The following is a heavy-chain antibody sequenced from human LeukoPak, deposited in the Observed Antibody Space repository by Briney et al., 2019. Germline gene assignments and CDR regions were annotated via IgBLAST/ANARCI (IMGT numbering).Heavy chain of an antibody. CDR2: MNPNSGNT. V-gene: IGHV1-8*01. D-gene: IGHD3-10*01. J-gene: IGHJ6*02. CDR1: GYTFTSYD. CDR3: ARGPILWFGEFLYYYGMDV. Sequence: GESLKISCKASGYTFTSYDINWVRQATGQGLEWMGWMNPNSGNTGYAQKFQGRVTMTRNTSISTAYMELSSLRSEDTAVYYCARGPILWFGEFLYYYGMDVWGQGTTVTVSS.